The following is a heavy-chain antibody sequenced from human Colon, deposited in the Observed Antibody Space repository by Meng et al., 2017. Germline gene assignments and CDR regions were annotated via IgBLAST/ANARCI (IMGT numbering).Heavy chain of an antibody. CDR1: GGSISSSNY. CDR3: ARHGGWHFDY. CDR2: IYLSGSP. V-gene: IGHV4-4*02. D-gene: IGHD6-19*01. Sequence: QGAGPGLVEPSGTLSLTCAGSGGSISSSNYWSWVRQPPGKGLEWIGQIYLSGSPSYNPSLESRVTISVDKSKNQLSLRLTSVTAADTAIYYCARHGGWHFDYWGQGTLVTVSS. J-gene: IGHJ4*02.